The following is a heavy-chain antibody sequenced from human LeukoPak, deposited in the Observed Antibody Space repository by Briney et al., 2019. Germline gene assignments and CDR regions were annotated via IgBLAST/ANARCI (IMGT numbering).Heavy chain of an antibody. J-gene: IGHJ6*02. CDR3: ARDRIAVAHRHYYYYGMDV. D-gene: IGHD6-19*01. CDR1: GFTFSSYS. CDR2: ISSSSSYI. Sequence: GGSLRLSFAASGFTFSSYSMNWVRQAPGKGLEWVSFISSSSSYIYYADSVKGRFTISRDNAKNSLYLQMNSLRAEDTAVYYCARDRIAVAHRHYYYYGMDVWGQGTTVTVSS. V-gene: IGHV3-21*01.